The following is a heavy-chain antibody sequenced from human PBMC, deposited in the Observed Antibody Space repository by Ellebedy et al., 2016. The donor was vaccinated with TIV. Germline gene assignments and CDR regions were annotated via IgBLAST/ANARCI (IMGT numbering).Heavy chain of an antibody. V-gene: IGHV4-34*01. J-gene: IGHJ5*02. Sequence: MPSETLSLTCAVYGGSFSGYYWSWIRQATGKGLEWIGEINISGSNNYNPSLKSRVTISVDTSKNQFSLKLSSVPAADTAVYYCARDLGIMKKNSVDPWGQGTLVTVSS. D-gene: IGHD3-16*01. CDR2: INISGSN. CDR1: GGSFSGYY. CDR3: ARDLGIMKKNSVDP.